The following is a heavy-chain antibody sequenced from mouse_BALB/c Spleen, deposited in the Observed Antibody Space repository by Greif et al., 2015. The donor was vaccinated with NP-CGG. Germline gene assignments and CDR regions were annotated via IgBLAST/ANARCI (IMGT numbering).Heavy chain of an antibody. CDR3: ARKDNRGYAMDY. CDR2: IDPSDSYT. Sequence: QVQLQQSGAELVKPGASVKLSCKASGYTFTSYWMHWVKQRPGQGLEWIGEIDPSDSYTNYNQKFKGKATLTVDKSSSTAYMQLSSLTSEDSAVYYCARKDNRGYAMDYWVKDPQSPSPQ. D-gene: IGHD1-3*01. CDR1: GYTFTSYW. J-gene: IGHJ4*01. V-gene: IGHV1-69*02.